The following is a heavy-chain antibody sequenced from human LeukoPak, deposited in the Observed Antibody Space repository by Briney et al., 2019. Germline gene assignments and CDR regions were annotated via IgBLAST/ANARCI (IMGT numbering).Heavy chain of an antibody. CDR2: IIPIFGTA. CDR1: GGTFSSYA. CDR3: ARASYYYDSSGYYFNWFDP. Sequence: SVKVSCKASGGTFSSYAISWVRQAPRQGLEWMGGIIPIFGTANYAQKFQGRVTITTDESTSTAYMELSSLRSEDTAVYYCARASYYYDSSGYYFNWFDPWGQGTLVTVSS. V-gene: IGHV1-69*05. D-gene: IGHD3-22*01. J-gene: IGHJ5*02.